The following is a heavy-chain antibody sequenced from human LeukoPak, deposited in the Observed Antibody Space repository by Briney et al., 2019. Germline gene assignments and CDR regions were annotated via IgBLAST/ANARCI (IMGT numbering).Heavy chain of an antibody. Sequence: GGSLRLSCAASGFTFSSHAMSWVCQAPGKGLAWVSAISGRGANTYYADSVKGRFTISRDNSKNTLYLQMNSLRAEDTAIYYCVKDMEYYYDSSDYSPYYSYYMDVWGKGTTVTVSS. CDR2: ISGRGANT. J-gene: IGHJ6*03. D-gene: IGHD3-22*01. CDR1: GFTFSSHA. V-gene: IGHV3-23*01. CDR3: VKDMEYYYDSSDYSPYYSYYMDV.